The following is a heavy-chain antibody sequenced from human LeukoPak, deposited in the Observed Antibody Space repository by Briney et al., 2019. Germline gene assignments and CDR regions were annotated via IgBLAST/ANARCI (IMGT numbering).Heavy chain of an antibody. Sequence: GGSLRLSCAASGFTFSSYGMHWVRQAPGRGLEWVAFIRYDGSNKYYADSVKGRFTISRDNSKNTLYLQMNSLRAEDTAVYYCAKGGLTAMAPKGAFDIWGQGTMVTASS. D-gene: IGHD5-18*01. CDR2: IRYDGSNK. J-gene: IGHJ3*02. CDR3: AKGGLTAMAPKGAFDI. CDR1: GFTFSSYG. V-gene: IGHV3-30*02.